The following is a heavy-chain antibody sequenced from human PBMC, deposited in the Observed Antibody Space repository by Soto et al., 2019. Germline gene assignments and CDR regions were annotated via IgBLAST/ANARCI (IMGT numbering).Heavy chain of an antibody. CDR3: ARDLMVTSAFDI. CDR1: GFTFSSYS. D-gene: IGHD2-21*02. V-gene: IGHV3-21*01. J-gene: IGHJ3*02. Sequence: GGSLRLSCAASGFTFSSYSMNWVRQAPGKGLEWVSSISSSSSYIYYADSVKGRFTISRDNAKNSLYLQMNSLRAEDTAVYYCARDLMVTSAFDIWGQGTMVTVSS. CDR2: ISSSSSYI.